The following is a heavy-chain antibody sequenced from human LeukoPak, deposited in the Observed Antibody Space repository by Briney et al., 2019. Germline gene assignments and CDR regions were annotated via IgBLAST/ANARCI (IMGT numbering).Heavy chain of an antibody. V-gene: IGHV4-4*02. CDR1: GGSISSSNW. CDR3: ARGETYDILTGYSNWFDP. CDR2: IYHSGST. J-gene: IGHJ5*02. D-gene: IGHD3-9*01. Sequence: PSGTLSLTCAVSGGSISSSNWWSWVRQPPGKGLEWIGEIYHSGSTNYNPSLKSRVTISVDTSKNQFSLKLSSVTAADTAVYYCARGETYDILTGYSNWFDPWGQGTLVTVSS.